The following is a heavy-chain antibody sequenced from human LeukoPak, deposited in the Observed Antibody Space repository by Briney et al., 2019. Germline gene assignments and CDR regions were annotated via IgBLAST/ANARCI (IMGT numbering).Heavy chain of an antibody. CDR1: GFIVSSNY. V-gene: IGHV3-53*01. J-gene: IGHJ4*02. CDR3: ARGLESRSSGSCFKD. CDR2: IYSSGST. Sequence: GGSLRLSCAASGFIVSSNYMSWVRQAPGKGLEWVSLIYSSGSTYYTASVKGRFTISRDHSKNTLYLQMNSLRAEDAALYYCARGLESRSSGSCFKDWGQGTLVTVSS. D-gene: IGHD2-15*01.